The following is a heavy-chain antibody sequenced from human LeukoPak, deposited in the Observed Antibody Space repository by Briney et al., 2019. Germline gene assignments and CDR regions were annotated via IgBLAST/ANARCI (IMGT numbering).Heavy chain of an antibody. J-gene: IGHJ4*02. CDR3: ARDGAATFPDF. Sequence: SETLSLTCTVSGGSISGYYWSWTRQSAGKGLEWIARIYGSGSADYSSFFNGGVTMSLDTSKNQFYLELTSVTAADTAVYYCARDGAATFPDFWGQGTLVTVSS. CDR1: GGSISGYY. CDR2: IYGSGSA. V-gene: IGHV4-4*07. D-gene: IGHD1-26*01.